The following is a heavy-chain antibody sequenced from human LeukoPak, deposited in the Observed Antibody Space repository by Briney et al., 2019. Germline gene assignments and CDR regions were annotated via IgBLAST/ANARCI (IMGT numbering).Heavy chain of an antibody. J-gene: IGHJ4*02. D-gene: IGHD3-10*01. CDR1: GFTFSTYN. Sequence: GRSLRLSCAASGFTFSTYNMNWLRQAPGKGLEWVSYISSGISTIFYADSVKGRFTISRDNAKTSMYLQMNSLRAEDTAVYYCARATPSGSYWFDYWGQGTLVTVSS. CDR2: ISSGISTI. V-gene: IGHV3-48*01. CDR3: ARATPSGSYWFDY.